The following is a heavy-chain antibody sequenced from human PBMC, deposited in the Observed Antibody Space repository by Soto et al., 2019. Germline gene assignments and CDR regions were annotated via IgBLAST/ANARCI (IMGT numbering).Heavy chain of an antibody. Sequence: QVQLVESGGGVVQPGRSLRLSCAASGFTFSSYAMHWVRQAPGKGLEWVAVISYDGSNKYYADSVKGRFTISRDNSKNTLYLQMNSLRAEDTAVYYCARDLGQQWLVGDYYYGMDVWGQGTTVTVSS. V-gene: IGHV3-30-3*01. D-gene: IGHD6-19*01. CDR2: ISYDGSNK. CDR3: ARDLGQQWLVGDYYYGMDV. CDR1: GFTFSSYA. J-gene: IGHJ6*02.